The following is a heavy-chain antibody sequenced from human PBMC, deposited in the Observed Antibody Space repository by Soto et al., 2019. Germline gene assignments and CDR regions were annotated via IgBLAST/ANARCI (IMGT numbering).Heavy chain of an antibody. J-gene: IGHJ4*02. CDR3: ARAWSSSGCIDY. D-gene: IGHD3-22*01. V-gene: IGHV1-3*05. Sequence: QVQLVRSGAEEKKPGASVKVSCKASGYSFSNYAMQWVRQAPGQRLEWMGWINAGNGNTIYSQKFQDRVIITKDTSASAGYMELNNLRSEDTAVYYCARAWSSSGCIDYWGQGTLVTVSS. CDR1: GYSFSNYA. CDR2: INAGNGNT.